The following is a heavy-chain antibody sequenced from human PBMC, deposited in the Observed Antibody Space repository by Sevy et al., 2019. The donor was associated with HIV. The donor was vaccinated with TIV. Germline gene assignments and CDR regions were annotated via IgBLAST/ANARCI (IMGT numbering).Heavy chain of an antibody. D-gene: IGHD6-19*01. CDR2: INPSGGST. V-gene: IGHV1-46*01. CDR3: ARDRYASGDFDY. J-gene: IGHJ4*02. Sequence: ASVKVSCKTFGYTFSNHYIHWVRQAPGHGLEWMGVINPSGGSTNYAHRFQGRVTMTRDPSTSTFYMDLSSLRSEDTAVYYCARDRYASGDFDYWGQRTLVTVSS. CDR1: GYTFSNHY.